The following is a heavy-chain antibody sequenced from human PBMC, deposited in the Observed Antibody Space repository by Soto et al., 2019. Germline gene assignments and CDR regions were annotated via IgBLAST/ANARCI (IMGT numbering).Heavy chain of an antibody. CDR3: ATFYGDYIVKYYYGMDV. CDR1: GGTFSSYA. V-gene: IGHV1-69*13. CDR2: IIPIFGTA. J-gene: IGHJ6*02. D-gene: IGHD4-17*01. Sequence: SVKVSCKASGGTFSSYAISWVRQAPGQGLEWMGGIIPIFGTANYAQKFQGRVTITADESTSTAYMELSSLRSEDTAVYYCATFYGDYIVKYYYGMDVWGQGTTVTVSS.